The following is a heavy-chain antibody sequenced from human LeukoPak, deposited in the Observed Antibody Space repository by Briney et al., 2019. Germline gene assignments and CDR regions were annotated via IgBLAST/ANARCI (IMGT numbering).Heavy chain of an antibody. V-gene: IGHV1-24*01. CDR2: FDPEDGET. J-gene: IGHJ4*02. CDR3: ATDRMWYSSSWYYFDY. D-gene: IGHD6-13*01. CDR1: GYTLTELS. Sequence: ASVKVSCKVSGYTLTELSMHWVRQAPGKGLEWTGGFDPEDGETIYAQKFQGRVTMTEDTSTDTAYMELSSLRSEDTAVYYCATDRMWYSSSWYYFDYWGQGTLVTVSS.